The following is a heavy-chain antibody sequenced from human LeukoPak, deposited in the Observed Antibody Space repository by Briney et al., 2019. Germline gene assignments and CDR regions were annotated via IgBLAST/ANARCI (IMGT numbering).Heavy chain of an antibody. J-gene: IGHJ4*02. Sequence: SVKVSCKASGGTFSSYAISWVRQAPGQGLEWMGGIIPIFGTANYAQKCQGRVTITADESTSTAYMELSSLRSEDTAVYYCARCLGGSCYLFDYWGQGTLVTVSS. CDR3: ARCLGGSCYLFDY. D-gene: IGHD2-15*01. CDR2: IIPIFGTA. CDR1: GGTFSSYA. V-gene: IGHV1-69*13.